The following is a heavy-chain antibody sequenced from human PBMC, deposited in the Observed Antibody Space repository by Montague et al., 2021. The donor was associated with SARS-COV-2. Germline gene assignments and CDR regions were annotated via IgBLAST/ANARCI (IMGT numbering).Heavy chain of an antibody. V-gene: IGHV2-5*02. Sequence: PALVKPTQTLTLTCTFSGISLSTSGVGVAWIRQPPGKALEWLALIYWDDDARYSPSMRSRLTITKDTSENQVVLRMTNMDPMDTATYYCAPLGFDSRSYYTPHNWFDPWGQGILVTVSS. CDR1: GISLSTSGVG. D-gene: IGHD3-10*01. J-gene: IGHJ5*02. CDR2: IYWDDDA. CDR3: APLGFDSRSYYTPHNWFDP.